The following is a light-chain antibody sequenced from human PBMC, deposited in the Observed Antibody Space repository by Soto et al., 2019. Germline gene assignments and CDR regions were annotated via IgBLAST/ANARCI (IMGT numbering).Light chain of an antibody. CDR3: QHYNNWPPAWT. V-gene: IGKV1-5*01. CDR2: DAC. Sequence: DIQMTQSPSTLSASIGDRVTITCRASQSISSWLAWYQQKPGKAPKLLIYDACSLESGVPSRFSGSGSGTEFTLNISSLQSEDFALYYCQHYNNWPPAWTCGQGTKVDIK. J-gene: IGKJ1*01. CDR1: QSISSW.